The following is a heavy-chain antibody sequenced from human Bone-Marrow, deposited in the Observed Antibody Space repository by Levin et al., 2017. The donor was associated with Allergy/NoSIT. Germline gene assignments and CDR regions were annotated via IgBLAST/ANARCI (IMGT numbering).Heavy chain of an antibody. CDR3: ASCLYYYDSSGYYLN. D-gene: IGHD3-22*01. CDR2: IYYSGST. V-gene: IGHV4-30-4*01. J-gene: IGHJ4*02. Sequence: SETLSLTCTVSGGSISSGDYYWSWIRQPPGKGLEWIGYIYYSGSTYYNPSLKSRVTISVDTSKNQFSLKLSSVTAADTAVYYCASCLYYYDSSGYYLNWGQGTLVTVSS. CDR1: GGSISSGDYY.